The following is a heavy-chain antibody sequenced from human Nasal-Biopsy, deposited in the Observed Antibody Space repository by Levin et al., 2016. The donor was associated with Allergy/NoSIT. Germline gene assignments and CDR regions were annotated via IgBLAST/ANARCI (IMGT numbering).Heavy chain of an antibody. CDR1: AGSITTTTYY. CDR2: IHNSGST. CDR3: ARYRRGYNNGYYYFGIDV. J-gene: IGHJ6*02. V-gene: IGHV4-39*06. Sequence: SETLSLTCTVSAGSITTTTYYLGWFRQPPEKGLEWIGSIHNSGSTQYNPSLKTRVTISVDTSKKQFALRLSSVTAADTAVFYCARYRRGYNNGYYYFGIDVWGQGTTVTVSS. D-gene: IGHD5-18*01.